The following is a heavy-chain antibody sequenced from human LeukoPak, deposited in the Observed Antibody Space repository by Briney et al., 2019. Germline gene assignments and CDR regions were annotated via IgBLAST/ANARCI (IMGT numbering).Heavy chain of an antibody. CDR1: GSTFTSYA. CDR2: ISGSGGST. CDR3: AKESGSYYYFDY. J-gene: IGHJ4*02. Sequence: RAGRSLRLSCAASGSTFTSYAMSCVRQPPGKGLEWVSAISGSGGSTYYADSVKGRFTISRDNSKNTLYLQMNSLRAEDTAVYYCAKESGSYYYFDYWGQGTLVTVSS. D-gene: IGHD1-26*01. V-gene: IGHV3-23*01.